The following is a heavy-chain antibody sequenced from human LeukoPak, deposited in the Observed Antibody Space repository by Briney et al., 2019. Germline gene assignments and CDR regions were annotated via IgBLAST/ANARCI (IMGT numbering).Heavy chain of an antibody. D-gene: IGHD2-2*01. CDR1: GFTFSNYA. CDR2: ISGSGGNP. V-gene: IGHV3-23*01. J-gene: IGHJ4*02. Sequence: GGSLRLSCAASGFTFSNYAMTWVRQAPGKGLEWVSGISGSGGNPYYADSVKGWFTISRDNSKNPLYLQMNSLRAEDTAVYYCAKDRNAGTSYFDYWGQGTLVTVSS. CDR3: AKDRNAGTSYFDY.